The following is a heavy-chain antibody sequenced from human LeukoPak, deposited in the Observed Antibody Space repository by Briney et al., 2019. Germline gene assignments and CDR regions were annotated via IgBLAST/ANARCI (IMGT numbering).Heavy chain of an antibody. CDR1: GFTFSNYS. Sequence: GGSLRLSCAASGFTFSNYSMNWVRQAPGKGLEWVSSISSSSSYIYYADSVKGRFTISRDNAKNSLYLQMNSLRAEDTAVYYCARVRGGYYDILTGYAYYFDYWGQGTLVTVSS. CDR3: ARVRGGYYDILTGYAYYFDY. CDR2: ISSSSSYI. V-gene: IGHV3-21*01. D-gene: IGHD3-9*01. J-gene: IGHJ4*02.